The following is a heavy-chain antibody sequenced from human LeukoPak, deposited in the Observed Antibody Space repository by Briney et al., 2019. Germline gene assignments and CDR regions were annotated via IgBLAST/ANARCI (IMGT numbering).Heavy chain of an antibody. J-gene: IGHJ4*02. CDR2: IYSGGNT. CDR1: GFTVSSND. V-gene: IGHV3-66*01. CDR3: ARNRPGNGYFDS. D-gene: IGHD1-14*01. Sequence: GGSLRLSCAASGFTVSSNDMTWVRQTPGKGLEWVSIIYSGGNTNYADSVMGRFTLSRDTSKNTLYLQMNSLRTEDTAVFYCARNRPGNGYFDSWGQGTLVTVSS.